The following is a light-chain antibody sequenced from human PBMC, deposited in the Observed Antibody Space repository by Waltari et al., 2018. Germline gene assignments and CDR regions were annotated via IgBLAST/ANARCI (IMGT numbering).Light chain of an antibody. CDR2: DAA. CDR3: QKYGTLPAT. CDR1: QSISKY. Sequence: IMLTQSPGTLSLSPGERATLSCRASQSISKYLAWYQRKPGQATRLLIYDAASRATGIPDRFGGSGSGTDFSLTISRLEPEDSAVYYCQKYGTLPATFGQGTKVEIK. J-gene: IGKJ1*01. V-gene: IGKV3-20*01.